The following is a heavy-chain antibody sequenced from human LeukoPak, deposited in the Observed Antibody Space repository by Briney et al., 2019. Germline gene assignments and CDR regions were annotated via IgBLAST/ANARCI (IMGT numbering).Heavy chain of an antibody. CDR1: GYSISSGYY. V-gene: IGHV4-30-4*08. CDR3: AGRLGGYCSSTSCPGAFDI. D-gene: IGHD2-2*01. CDR2: IYYSGST. J-gene: IGHJ3*02. Sequence: SETLSLTCTVSGYSISSGYYWSWIRQPPGKGLEWIGYIYYSGSTYYNPSLKSRVTISVDTSKNQFSLKLSSVTAADTAVYYCAGRLGGYCSSTSCPGAFDIWGQGTMVTVSS.